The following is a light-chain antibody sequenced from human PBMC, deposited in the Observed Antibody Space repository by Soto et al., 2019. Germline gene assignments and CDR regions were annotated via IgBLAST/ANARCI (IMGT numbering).Light chain of an antibody. Sequence: QSVLTQPPSASGTPGQRVTISCSGSSSNIGSNTVNWYQQLPGTAPKLLIYNSNQRPSGVPDRFSGSKSGTSASLAISGLQSEDEADYYCAAWDDSLNGYVVFGGWTKLTV. J-gene: IGLJ2*01. V-gene: IGLV1-44*01. CDR2: NSN. CDR1: SSNIGSNT. CDR3: AAWDDSLNGYVV.